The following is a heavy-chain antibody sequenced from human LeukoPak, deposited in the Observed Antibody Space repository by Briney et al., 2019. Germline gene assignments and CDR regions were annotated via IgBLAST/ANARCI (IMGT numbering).Heavy chain of an antibody. CDR3: ARDHYYDSSGYPTDFDY. Sequence: ALVKVSCKASGYTFTGYYMHWVRQAPGQGLEWMGWINPNSGGTNYAQKFQGRVTMTRDTSISTAYMELSRLRSDDTAVYYCARDHYYDSSGYPTDFDYWGQGTLVTVSS. D-gene: IGHD3-22*01. CDR1: GYTFTGYY. J-gene: IGHJ4*02. CDR2: INPNSGGT. V-gene: IGHV1-2*02.